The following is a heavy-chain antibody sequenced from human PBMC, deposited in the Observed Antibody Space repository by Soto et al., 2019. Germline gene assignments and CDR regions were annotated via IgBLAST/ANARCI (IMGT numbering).Heavy chain of an antibody. CDR2: IYYSGST. D-gene: IGHD3-3*01. CDR1: GGSISGYY. Sequence: PSETLSLTCTVSGGSISGYYWSWIRQPPGKGLEWIGYIYYSGSTTYNPSLKSPVTISVDTSRNQFSLKLSSVTAADTAVYYCARVLYYDFWSGSGPMDVWGQGTTVTVS. J-gene: IGHJ6*02. V-gene: IGHV4-59*01. CDR3: ARVLYYDFWSGSGPMDV.